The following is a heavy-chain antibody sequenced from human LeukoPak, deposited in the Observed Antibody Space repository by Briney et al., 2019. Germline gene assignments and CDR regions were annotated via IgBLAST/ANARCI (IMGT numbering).Heavy chain of an antibody. D-gene: IGHD6-13*01. J-gene: IGHJ6*02. Sequence: GGSLKLSCAASGFTLSSYAMHWVRQAPGKGLEWVAVISYDGSNKYYADSVKGRFTISRDNSKNTLYLQMNSLRAEDTAVYYCARDGARYSSSYYYYGMDVWGQGTTVTVSS. CDR3: ARDGARYSSSYYYYGMDV. CDR2: ISYDGSNK. V-gene: IGHV3-30-3*01. CDR1: GFTLSSYA.